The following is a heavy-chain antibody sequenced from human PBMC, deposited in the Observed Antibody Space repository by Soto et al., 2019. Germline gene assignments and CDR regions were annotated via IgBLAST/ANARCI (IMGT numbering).Heavy chain of an antibody. CDR1: GGSISSSSYY. CDR2: IYYSGST. D-gene: IGHD3-16*01. J-gene: IGHJ4*02. CDR3: ARHPYVHDNYFDY. Sequence: QLQLQESGPGLVKPSETLSLTCTVSGGSISSSSYYWGWIRQPPGKGLEWIGSIYYSGSTYYNPSRKSRVTISVYTSKNQSSMKLSSVTAADTAVYYCARHPYVHDNYFDYWGQGTLVTVSS. V-gene: IGHV4-39*01.